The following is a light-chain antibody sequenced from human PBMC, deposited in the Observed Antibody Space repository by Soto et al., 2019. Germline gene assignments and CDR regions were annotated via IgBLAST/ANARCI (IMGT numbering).Light chain of an antibody. CDR1: QSVSSSS. CDR3: QHYGASPKYT. Sequence: EIVLTQSPGTLSLSPGQRATLSCRASQSVSSSSLAWYQQRPGQAPRLLIYGASSKATGIPDRCSGSGSGTDFTLTISRLEPEDFAVYYCQHYGASPKYTFGQGTKLEIK. V-gene: IGKV3-20*01. CDR2: GAS. J-gene: IGKJ2*01.